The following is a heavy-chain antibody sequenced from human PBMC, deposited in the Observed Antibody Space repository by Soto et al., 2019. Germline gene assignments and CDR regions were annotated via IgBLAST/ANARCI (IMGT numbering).Heavy chain of an antibody. CDR1: GGSFSGYY. V-gene: IGHV4-34*01. Sequence: SETLSLTCAVYGGSFSGYYWSWLRQPQGKGLEWIGEINHSGSTNYNPSLKSRVTISVDTSKNQFSLKLSSVTAADTAVYYCAREKGCSGGSCYPPAFDAFDIWGQGTMVTVSS. CDR3: AREKGCSGGSCYPPAFDAFDI. D-gene: IGHD2-15*01. J-gene: IGHJ3*02. CDR2: INHSGST.